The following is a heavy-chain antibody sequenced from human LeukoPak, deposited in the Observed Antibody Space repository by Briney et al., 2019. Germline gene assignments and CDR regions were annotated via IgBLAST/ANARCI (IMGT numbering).Heavy chain of an antibody. D-gene: IGHD6-19*01. V-gene: IGHV4-34*01. CDR2: IIHSVST. CDR3: ARGGYAFPEALVAGGGCYFDY. CDR1: GGSFSGYY. Sequence: SGTLSLTCAVYGGSFSGYYWSWIRQPPGKGLEWIGEIIHSVSTNYNPSLKSRVTISVDTSKNQFSLKLRSVTAADTAVYYCARGGYAFPEALVAGGGCYFDYRGQGTMVTVSS. J-gene: IGHJ4*02.